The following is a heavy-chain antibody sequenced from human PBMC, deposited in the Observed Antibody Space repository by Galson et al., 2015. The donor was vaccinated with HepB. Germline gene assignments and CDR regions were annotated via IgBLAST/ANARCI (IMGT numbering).Heavy chain of an antibody. V-gene: IGHV3-48*04. CDR1: GFTFSSYS. Sequence: SLRLSCAASGFTFSSYSMNWVRQAPGKGLEWVSYIDVSSSIIYYGDSVKGRFTISRDNAENSLYLQMNSLRAEDTAVYYCARDRGGSGSHLSYYYGMDVWGQGTTVTVSS. D-gene: IGHD3-10*01. J-gene: IGHJ6*02. CDR3: ARDRGGSGSHLSYYYGMDV. CDR2: IDVSSSII.